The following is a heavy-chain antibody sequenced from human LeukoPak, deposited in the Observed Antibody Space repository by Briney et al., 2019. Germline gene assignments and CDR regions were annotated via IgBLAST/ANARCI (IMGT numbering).Heavy chain of an antibody. CDR1: GFIFSSFS. Sequence: GGSLRLSCAASGFIFSSFSISWVRQAPGKGLEWVSYIDGPASNIYYADSVKGRFTISRDNDKYSVHLQMSSLRAEDTGVYYCTTYGRNGYRGYFWGQGALVTVS. CDR2: IDGPASNI. D-gene: IGHD5-24*01. J-gene: IGHJ4*02. V-gene: IGHV3-48*03. CDR3: TTYGRNGYRGYF.